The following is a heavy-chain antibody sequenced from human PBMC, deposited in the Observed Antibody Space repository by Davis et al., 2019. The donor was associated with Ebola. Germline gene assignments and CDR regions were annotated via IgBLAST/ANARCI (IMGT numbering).Heavy chain of an antibody. CDR1: GFTFSSYA. D-gene: IGHD3-10*01. J-gene: IGHJ6*03. CDR2: ISGSGGST. Sequence: PGGSLRLSCAASGFTFSSYAMSWVRQAPGKGLEWVSAISGSGGSTYYADSVKGRFTISRDNSKNTLYLQMNSLRAEDTAVYYCAKDGGYGSGARTYYYYYMDVWGKGTTVTVSS. V-gene: IGHV3-23*01. CDR3: AKDGGYGSGARTYYYYYMDV.